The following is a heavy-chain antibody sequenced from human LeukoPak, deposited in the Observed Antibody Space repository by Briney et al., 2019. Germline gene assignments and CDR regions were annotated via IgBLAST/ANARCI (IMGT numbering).Heavy chain of an antibody. CDR2: ISGSGGGT. CDR3: AKSWDTSSYYQYYFDY. V-gene: IGHV3-23*01. CDR1: GFTFSSYA. D-gene: IGHD3-22*01. Sequence: GGSLRLSCAASGFTFSSYAMSWVRQAPGKGLEWVSAISGSGGGTYYADSVKGRFTISRDNSKNTLYLQMNSLRAEDTAVYYCAKSWDTSSYYQYYFDYWGQGTLVTVSS. J-gene: IGHJ4*02.